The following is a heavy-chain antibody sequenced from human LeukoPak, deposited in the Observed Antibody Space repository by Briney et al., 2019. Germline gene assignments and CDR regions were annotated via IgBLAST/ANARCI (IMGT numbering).Heavy chain of an antibody. V-gene: IGHV3-48*03. CDR1: AFTFSNYE. CDR2: ISSSGILI. D-gene: IGHD1-26*01. Sequence: GGSLRLSCATSAFTFSNYEMNWVRQAPGKGLKGGSFISSSGILIYYADSVKGRFTISRDNGKNSLFLQMDSLRVEDTAVYYCAKVSGSAWHFDHWGQGTLVTVSS. J-gene: IGHJ4*02. CDR3: AKVSGSAWHFDH.